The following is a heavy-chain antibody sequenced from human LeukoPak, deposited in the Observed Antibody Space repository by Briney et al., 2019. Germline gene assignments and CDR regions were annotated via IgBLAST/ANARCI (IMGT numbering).Heavy chain of an antibody. Sequence: GGSVRLSCAASGFAFSSNWMNWVRQAPGQGLVWVGRIRGDGVSTNYADSLNGRFTISRDIAKNTLYLQMNSLRADDTGVYYCAKDHYWSIDYCGRGTLVTVSS. V-gene: IGHV3-74*01. CDR3: AKDHYWSIDY. J-gene: IGHJ4*02. D-gene: IGHD3-3*01. CDR1: GFAFSSNW. CDR2: IRGDGVST.